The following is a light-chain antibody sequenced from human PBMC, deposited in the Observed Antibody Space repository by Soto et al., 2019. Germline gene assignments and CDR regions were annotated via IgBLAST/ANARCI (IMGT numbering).Light chain of an antibody. V-gene: IGLV2-23*02. CDR1: NSDVGAYNF. CDR2: KVY. CDR3: CSYAGSLIFV. J-gene: IGLJ1*01. Sequence: TQPASLSGSPGQSITNSCPGTNSDVGAYNFVSRHQQPQGKAQKPMIYKVYDRHSGIYYRFYASKSRNTAYMTISGLQGEDEADYYCCSYAGSLIFVFVNGYKVTV.